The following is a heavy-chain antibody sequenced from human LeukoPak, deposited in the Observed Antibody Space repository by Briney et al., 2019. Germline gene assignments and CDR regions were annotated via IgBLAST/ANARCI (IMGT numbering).Heavy chain of an antibody. CDR3: ARSPHYDFWSGHYFDY. CDR2: INPSGGST. Sequence: ASVKVSCKASGYTFTSYYMHWVRQAPGQGLEWMGIINPSGGSTSYAQKFQGRVTMTRDTSTSTVYMELSSLRSEDTAVYYCARSPHYDFWSGHYFDYWGQGTLVTVSS. CDR1: GYTFTSYY. J-gene: IGHJ4*02. V-gene: IGHV1-46*01. D-gene: IGHD3-3*01.